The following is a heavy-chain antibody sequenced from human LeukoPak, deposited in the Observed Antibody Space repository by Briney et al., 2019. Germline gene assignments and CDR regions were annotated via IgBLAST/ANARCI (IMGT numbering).Heavy chain of an antibody. J-gene: IGHJ6*02. CDR3: ARVVAARPFYYYYYYGMDV. CDR2: IKQDGSEK. CDR1: GFTFSDYW. Sequence: GGSLRLSCAASGFTFSDYWMSWVRQAPGKGLEWVANIKQDGSEKYYVDSVKGRFTISRDNAKNSLYLQMNSLRAEDTAVYYCARVVAARPFYYYYYYGMDVWGQGTTVTVSS. D-gene: IGHD6-6*01. V-gene: IGHV3-7*01.